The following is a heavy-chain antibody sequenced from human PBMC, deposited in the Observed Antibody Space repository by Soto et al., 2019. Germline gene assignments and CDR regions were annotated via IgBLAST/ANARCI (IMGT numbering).Heavy chain of an antibody. CDR3: ARDYCSNTSCGSVFDY. J-gene: IGHJ4*02. Sequence: QVQLVQSGAEVKKPGASVKVSCKASGYTFTSYGVSWVRQAPGQGLEWMGWIIGYNGNTNYAEKVQGRLTMTIDTSTTTAYMELRSLRSDDTAIYYCARDYCSNTSCGSVFDYWGQGTLVTVSS. CDR1: GYTFTSYG. D-gene: IGHD2-2*01. CDR2: IIGYNGNT. V-gene: IGHV1-18*01.